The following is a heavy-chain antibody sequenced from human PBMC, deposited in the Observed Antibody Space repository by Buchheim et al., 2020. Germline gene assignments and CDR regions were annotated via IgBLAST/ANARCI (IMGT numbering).Heavy chain of an antibody. J-gene: IGHJ6*02. D-gene: IGHD6-13*01. V-gene: IGHV3-30*18. Sequence: QVQLVESGGGVVQPGRSLRLSCAASGFTFSSYGMHWVRQAPGKGLEWVAVISYDGSNKYYADSVKGRFTISRDNSKNTLYLQMNSLRAEDTAVYYCAKDLWAAAGPLYYYYYYGMDVWGQGTT. CDR1: GFTFSSYG. CDR2: ISYDGSNK. CDR3: AKDLWAAAGPLYYYYYYGMDV.